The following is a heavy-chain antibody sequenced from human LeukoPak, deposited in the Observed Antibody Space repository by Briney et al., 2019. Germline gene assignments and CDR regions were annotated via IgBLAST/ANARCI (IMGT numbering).Heavy chain of an antibody. CDR3: ARAPGSGQDY. CDR2: IYYSGST. CDR1: GVSISSYY. V-gene: IGHV4-59*01. Sequence: SETLSLTCTVSGVSISSYYWSWIRQPPGKGLEWIGYIYYSGSTNYNPSLKSRVTISVDTSKNQFSLKLSSVTAADTAVYYCARAPGSGQDYWGQGTLVTVSS. J-gene: IGHJ4*02. D-gene: IGHD6-19*01.